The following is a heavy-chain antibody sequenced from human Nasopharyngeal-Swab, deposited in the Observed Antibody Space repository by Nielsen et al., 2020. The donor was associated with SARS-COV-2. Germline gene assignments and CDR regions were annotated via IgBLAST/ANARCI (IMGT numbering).Heavy chain of an antibody. V-gene: IGHV1-18*01. J-gene: IGHJ3*02. CDR3: ASPATVVTLDAFDI. CDR1: GYTFNSYG. CDR2: ISAYNGNT. D-gene: IGHD4-23*01. Sequence: ASVKVSCKASGYTFNSYGISWVRQAPGQGLEWMGWISAYNGNTNYAQKLQGRVTMTTDTSTSTAYMELRSLRSDDTAVYYCASPATVVTLDAFDIWGQGTMVTVSS.